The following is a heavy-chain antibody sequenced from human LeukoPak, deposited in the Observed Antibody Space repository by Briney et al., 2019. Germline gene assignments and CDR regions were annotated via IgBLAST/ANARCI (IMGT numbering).Heavy chain of an antibody. CDR3: ATRMWNYDSSGYDY. CDR2: IYSGSST. J-gene: IGHJ4*02. D-gene: IGHD3-22*01. CDR1: GFTVSTNF. Sequence: GGSLRLSCAASGFTVSTNFMSWVRQAPGKGLEWVSVIYSGSSTYYADSVKGRFTISRDNSKNTLYLQMNSLRAEDTAVYYCATRMWNYDSSGYDYWGQGTLVTVSS. V-gene: IGHV3-53*01.